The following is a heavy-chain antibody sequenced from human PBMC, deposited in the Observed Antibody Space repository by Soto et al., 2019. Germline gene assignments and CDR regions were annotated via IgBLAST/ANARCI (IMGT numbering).Heavy chain of an antibody. Sequence: SETLSLTCAVSGGSISSSNWWSWVRQPPGKGLEWIGEIYHSGSTNYNPSLKSRVTISVDKSKNQFSLKLSSVTAADTAVYYCAREPRYSSGLRPFDYWGQGTLVTVSS. D-gene: IGHD6-19*01. CDR1: GGSISSSNW. V-gene: IGHV4-4*02. J-gene: IGHJ4*02. CDR2: IYHSGST. CDR3: AREPRYSSGLRPFDY.